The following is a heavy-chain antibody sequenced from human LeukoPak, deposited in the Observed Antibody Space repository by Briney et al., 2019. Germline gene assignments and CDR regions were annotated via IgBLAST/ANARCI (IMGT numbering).Heavy chain of an antibody. Sequence: GGSLRLSCIVSGCTLSRYEMSWLRQAPGAGLEGVASIGYSGGSAYYADSVKGRFSISREDSKNTLYLQLNSLRAEDPALYYCTRNSGWYGISWGQGTLVTVPS. D-gene: IGHD6-19*01. V-gene: IGHV3-23*01. CDR2: IGYSGGSA. J-gene: IGHJ4*02. CDR3: TRNSGWYGIS. CDR1: GCTLSRYE.